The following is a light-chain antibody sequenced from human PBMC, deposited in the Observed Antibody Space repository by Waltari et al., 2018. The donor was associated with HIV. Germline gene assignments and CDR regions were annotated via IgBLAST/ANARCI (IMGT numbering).Light chain of an antibody. Sequence: XXXTQXXSSLSASVGDRVPFTCRASQXISSYLNWYQQKPERAPKLLIYXXSSXQXXVPSRFSGSGSGTDFTLTISSLQPXXXXXXXXQQSYSTPQTFGPGTKVDIK. CDR1: QXISSY. J-gene: IGKJ3*01. CDR2: XXS. CDR3: QQSYSTPQT. V-gene: IGKV1-39*01.